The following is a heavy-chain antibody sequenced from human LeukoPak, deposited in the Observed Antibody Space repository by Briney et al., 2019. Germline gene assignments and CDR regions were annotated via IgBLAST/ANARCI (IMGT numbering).Heavy chain of an antibody. V-gene: IGHV5-51*01. CDR1: GYGFSSYW. J-gene: IGHJ4*02. D-gene: IGHD3-16*01. CDR3: ARLLTVGGSLRFDY. Sequence: GESLKISCKGSGYGFSSYWIGWVRQMPGKGLEYMGIICPGDSDTRYSQSFQGQVTISADKSLTTAYLQWSSLTASDTAMYYCARLLTVGGSLRFDYWGQGTLVSVSS. CDR2: ICPGDSDT.